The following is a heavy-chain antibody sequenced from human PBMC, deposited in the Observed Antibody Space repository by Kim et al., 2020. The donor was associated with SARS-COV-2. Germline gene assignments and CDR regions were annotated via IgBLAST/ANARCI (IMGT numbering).Heavy chain of an antibody. CDR3: ARDGGYSSSWYEGWFDP. CDR1: GFTFSSYA. J-gene: IGHJ5*02. D-gene: IGHD6-13*01. CDR2: ISYDGSNK. Sequence: GGSLRLSCAASGFTFSSYAMHWVRQAPGKGLEWVAVISYDGSNKYYADSVKGRFTISRDNSKNTLYLQMNSLRAEDTAVYYCARDGGYSSSWYEGWFDP. V-gene: IGHV3-30-3*01.